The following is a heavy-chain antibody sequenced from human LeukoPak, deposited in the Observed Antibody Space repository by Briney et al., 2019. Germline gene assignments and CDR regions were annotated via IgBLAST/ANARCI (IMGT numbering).Heavy chain of an antibody. D-gene: IGHD4-17*01. J-gene: IGHJ6*04. CDR1: GFTFSSYA. Sequence: GRSLRLSCAASGFTFSSYAMHWVRQAPGKGLEWVAVISYDGSNKYYADSVKGRFTISRDNSKNTLYLQMNSLRAEDTAVYYCARGNDYGDPSYYYGMDVWGEGTTVTVSS. V-gene: IGHV3-30*04. CDR3: ARGNDYGDPSYYYGMDV. CDR2: ISYDGSNK.